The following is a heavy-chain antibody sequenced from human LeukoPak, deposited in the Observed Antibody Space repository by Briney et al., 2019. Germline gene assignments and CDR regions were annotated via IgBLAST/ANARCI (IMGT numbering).Heavy chain of an antibody. CDR1: EINVTTNY. J-gene: IGHJ4*01. Sequence: GGSLRLSCAASEINVTTNYMTWNRQAPGKGLEWVSLIYGDNAAYYAESVRGRFIISRDSLKNTLFLQMNSLRTEDTAVYYCVSSTGQQFIPYDYWGHGTHVTASS. D-gene: IGHD6-13*01. CDR2: IYGDNAA. CDR3: VSSTGQQFIPYDY. V-gene: IGHV3-66*02.